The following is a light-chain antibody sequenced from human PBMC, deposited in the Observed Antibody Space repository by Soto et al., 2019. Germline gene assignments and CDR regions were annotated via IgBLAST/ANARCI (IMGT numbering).Light chain of an antibody. CDR1: QSIITY. CDR3: QQSYTTPYT. CDR2: AAS. V-gene: IGKV1-39*01. Sequence: DIQMTQSPSSLSASVGDRVTITCRASQSIITYLNWYQQKPGKAPNLLIYAASSLQSGVPSRFGGSGSGTDFTLNISSLQPEDFATYFCQQSYTTPYTFARGTKLEIK. J-gene: IGKJ2*01.